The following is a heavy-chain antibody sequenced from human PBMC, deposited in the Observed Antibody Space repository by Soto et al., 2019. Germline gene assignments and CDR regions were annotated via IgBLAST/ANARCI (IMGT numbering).Heavy chain of an antibody. CDR3: ARNMDYYYGRGSGNGHGV. J-gene: IGHJ6*02. V-gene: IGHV1-2*02. CDR1: GYTFTAYH. D-gene: IGHD3-10*02. Sequence: QVQLVQSGAEVKEPGDSVRVSCEASGYTFTAYHIHWVRQAHGQGLEWMGWINPKFGDTTYAQDFQGRVSMTRDMSISTVYMELSRLTSDDTAIYYCARNMDYYYGRGSGNGHGVWGQGTTVTVFS. CDR2: INPKFGDT.